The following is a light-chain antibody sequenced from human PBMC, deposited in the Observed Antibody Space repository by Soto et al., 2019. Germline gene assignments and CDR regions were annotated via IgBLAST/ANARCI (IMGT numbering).Light chain of an antibody. CDR3: QQYGSSPGFT. V-gene: IGKV3-20*01. CDR1: QSVSSSY. J-gene: IGKJ3*01. Sequence: EIVLTQSPGTLSLSPGERATLSCRASQSVSSSYLAWYQQKPGQAPRLLIYGASGRATGIPDRFSGSGSGTDFTLTTSRLEPEDFAVYYCQQYGSSPGFTFGPGTKVDIK. CDR2: GAS.